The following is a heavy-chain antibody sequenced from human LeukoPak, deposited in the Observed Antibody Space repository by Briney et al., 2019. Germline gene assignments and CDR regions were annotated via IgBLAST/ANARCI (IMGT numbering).Heavy chain of an antibody. J-gene: IGHJ4*02. D-gene: IGHD3-16*01. CDR1: LYTLPNYV. Sequence: GASVPVSSKPSLYTLPNYVINWVRQATGQGREGMGWMNPYSCRTGYAQNLQGRVTMTTNTSINTAYMQMSSLRSADTAVYYCARALATTILLGGYWGQGTLVTVSS. V-gene: IGHV1-8*01. CDR3: ARALATTILLGGY. CDR2: MNPYSCRT.